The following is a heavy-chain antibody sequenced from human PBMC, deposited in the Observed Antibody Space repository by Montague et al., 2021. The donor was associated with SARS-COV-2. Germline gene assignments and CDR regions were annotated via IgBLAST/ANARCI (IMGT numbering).Heavy chain of an antibody. CDR2: IYNAGTT. CDR3: ARRKRYHQNVFGF. CDR1: GDSIRSSDYC. D-gene: IGHD3-16*01. V-gene: IGHV4-39*01. J-gene: IGHJ4*02. Sequence: SETLSLTCTVSGDSIRSSDYCWGWLRQPPGKGLEWIGNIYNAGTTYYNPTLKSRVTMFVDTSKNQFSLKLSSVTAADTAVYYCARRKRYHQNVFGFWGQGALVTVSS.